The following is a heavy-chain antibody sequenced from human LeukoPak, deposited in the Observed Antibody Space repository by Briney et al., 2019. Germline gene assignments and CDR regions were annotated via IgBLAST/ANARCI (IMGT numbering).Heavy chain of an antibody. CDR2: ISHDGSSE. CDR1: GFPFSSYA. J-gene: IGHJ4*02. D-gene: IGHD1-26*01. V-gene: IGHV3-30*01. CDR3: VRGRSGSYYSSFDY. Sequence: GGSLGLSCEAFGFPFSSYAMHWVRQAPGKGLEWVSVISHDGSSEYYADSVKGRFTISRDNSKNTLNLQMNSLRTEDTAVYYCVRGRSGSYYSSFDYWGQGTLGSVSS.